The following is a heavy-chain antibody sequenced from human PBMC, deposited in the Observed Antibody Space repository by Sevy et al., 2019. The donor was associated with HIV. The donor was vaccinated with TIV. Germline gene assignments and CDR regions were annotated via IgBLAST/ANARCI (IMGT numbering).Heavy chain of an antibody. V-gene: IGHV1-18*01. D-gene: IGHD6-19*01. CDR2: ISAYNGNT. Sequence: ASVKVSCKASGYTFTSYGISWVRQAPGQGLEWMGWISAYNGNTNYAQKLQGRVSMTTDTSTSTAYMELRSLRSDDTAVYYCARDKNTPHSSGWIPKYYYYYYGMDVWGQGTTVTVSS. CDR3: ARDKNTPHSSGWIPKYYYYYYGMDV. CDR1: GYTFTSYG. J-gene: IGHJ6*02.